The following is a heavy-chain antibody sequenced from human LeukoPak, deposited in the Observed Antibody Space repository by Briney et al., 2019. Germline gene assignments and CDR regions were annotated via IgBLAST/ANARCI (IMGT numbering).Heavy chain of an antibody. Sequence: PGRSLRLSCAASGFTFSSYGMHWVRQAPGKGLEWVAVISYDGSNKYYADSVKGRFTISRDNSKNTLYLQMNSLRAVDTAVYYCAKESWLAEHFSYYFDYWGQGTLVTVSS. D-gene: IGHD6-19*01. V-gene: IGHV3-30*18. J-gene: IGHJ4*02. CDR1: GFTFSSYG. CDR3: AKESWLAEHFSYYFDY. CDR2: ISYDGSNK.